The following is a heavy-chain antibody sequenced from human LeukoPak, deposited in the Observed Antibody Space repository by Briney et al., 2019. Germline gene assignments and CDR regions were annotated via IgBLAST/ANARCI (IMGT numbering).Heavy chain of an antibody. J-gene: IGHJ6*02. Sequence: PGGSLRLSCAASGFTFSNYAMHWVRQAPGKGLEWVAVISYDGSNKYYADSVKGRFTISRDNSKNTLYLQMNSLRNEDTAVYSCARELSGSYVYYYGMDVWGQGTTVTVSS. D-gene: IGHD1-26*01. CDR1: GFTFSNYA. CDR3: ARELSGSYVYYYGMDV. CDR2: ISYDGSNK. V-gene: IGHV3-30-3*01.